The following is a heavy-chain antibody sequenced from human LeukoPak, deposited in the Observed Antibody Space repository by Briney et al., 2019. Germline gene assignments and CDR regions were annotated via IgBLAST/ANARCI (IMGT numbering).Heavy chain of an antibody. Sequence: GASVKVSCKASGYTFTSYGISWVRQAPGQGLEWMGWISAYNGNTNYAQKLQGRVTMTTDTSTSTAYMELRSLRSDDTAVYYCAKNRGAGSHFYYHMNVWGKGTTVTVSS. CDR2: ISAYNGNT. V-gene: IGHV1-18*01. CDR1: GYTFTSYG. J-gene: IGHJ6*03. CDR3: AKNRGAGSHFYYHMNV. D-gene: IGHD1-26*01.